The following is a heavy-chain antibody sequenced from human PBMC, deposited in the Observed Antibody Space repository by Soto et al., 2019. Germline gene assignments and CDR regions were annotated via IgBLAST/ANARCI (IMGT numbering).Heavy chain of an antibody. CDR3: ARRIRFLEDFDF. J-gene: IGHJ4*02. Sequence: QMQLQESGPGLVKPSETLSLFSTVSGDSFTSSRYSWGWIRQAPWKGLEWIGSVYYSGNTQYNPSLKSRVTIAVDSSKNQFSLKMTSVTAADTAVYFCARRIRFLEDFDFWGQGTLVTVSS. V-gene: IGHV4-39*01. CDR2: VYYSGNT. CDR1: GDSFTSSRYS. D-gene: IGHD3-3*01.